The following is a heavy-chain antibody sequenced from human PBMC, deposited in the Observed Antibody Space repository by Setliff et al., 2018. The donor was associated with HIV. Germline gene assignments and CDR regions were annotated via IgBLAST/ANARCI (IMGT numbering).Heavy chain of an antibody. CDR1: GDSIISGDYY. CDR2: IHYKGNI. V-gene: IGHV4-30-4*08. Sequence: PSETLSLTCTVSGDSIISGDYYWSWIRQSPGKGLEWIGHIHYKGNIYYNASLKSRLAISSDTSKNQFSLNLSSVIAADTAIYFCARFTVVVFGAGEPSWFDPWGQGILVTVSS. J-gene: IGHJ5*02. D-gene: IGHD2-15*01. CDR3: ARFTVVVFGAGEPSWFDP.